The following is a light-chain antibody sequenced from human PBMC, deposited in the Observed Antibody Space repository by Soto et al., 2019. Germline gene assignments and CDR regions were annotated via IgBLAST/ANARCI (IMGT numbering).Light chain of an antibody. CDR3: QQSCSTPALA. CDR1: QSISSY. Sequence: DIQMTQSPSTLSGSVGDRVTITCRASQSISSYLNWYQQKPGKAPKLLIYAASSLQSGVPSRFSGSGSGPDFNLTISSLQTEDFATYYCQQSCSTPALAFGGGTKVDIK. V-gene: IGKV1-39*01. J-gene: IGKJ4*01. CDR2: AAS.